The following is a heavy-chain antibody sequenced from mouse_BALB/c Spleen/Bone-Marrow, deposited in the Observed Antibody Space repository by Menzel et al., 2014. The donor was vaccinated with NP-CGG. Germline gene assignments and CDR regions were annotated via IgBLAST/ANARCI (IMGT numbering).Heavy chain of an antibody. J-gene: IGHJ4*01. CDR2: INPGSSTI. CDR3: ARTAYYAMDY. V-gene: IGHV4-2*02. CDR1: GFDFSRYW. Sequence: EVKVVESGGGLVQPGGSLNLSCAASGFDFSRYWMSWARQAPGEGQEWIGEINPGSSTINYTPSLKDKFIISRDNAKNTLYLQMSKVRSEDTALYYCARTAYYAMDYWGQGTSVTVSS.